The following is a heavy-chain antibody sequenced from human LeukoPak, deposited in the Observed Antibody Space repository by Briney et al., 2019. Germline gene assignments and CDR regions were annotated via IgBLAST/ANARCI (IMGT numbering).Heavy chain of an antibody. CDR2: INPNSGGT. Sequence: ASVKVSCKASGYTFTGYYIHWVRQAPGQGVEWMGRINPNSGGTNYAQNFQGRVTMTRATSISTAYMELGRLRSDDTAVYYCAASIMVVAAMDAFDIWGQGTRVTVSS. CDR1: GYTFTGYY. D-gene: IGHD2-21*01. J-gene: IGHJ3*02. V-gene: IGHV1-2*06. CDR3: AASIMVVAAMDAFDI.